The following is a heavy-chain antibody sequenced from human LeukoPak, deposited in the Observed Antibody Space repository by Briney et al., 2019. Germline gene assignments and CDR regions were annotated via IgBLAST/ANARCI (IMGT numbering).Heavy chain of an antibody. CDR3: VRERYCSGTSCFELGY. V-gene: IGHV3-23*01. CDR1: GFTFRSYA. D-gene: IGHD2-2*01. CDR2: ISGSGGSP. Sequence: LTGGSLRLSCAASGFTFRSYAMSWVRQAPGKGLEWVSGISGSGGSPYHAASVKGRFTISRDNSKNTLLLQMNSLRAEDTAVYYCVRERYCSGTSCFELGYWGQGTLVTVSS. J-gene: IGHJ4*02.